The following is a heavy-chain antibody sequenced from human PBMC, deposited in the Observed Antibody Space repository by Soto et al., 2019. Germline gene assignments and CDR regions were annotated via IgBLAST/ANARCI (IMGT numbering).Heavy chain of an antibody. CDR1: GGSFSGYY. CDR2: INHSGST. J-gene: IGHJ4*02. Sequence: SETLSLTCAVYGGSFSGYYWSWIRQPPGKGLEWIGEINHSGSTNYNPSLKSRVTISVDTSKNQFSLKLSSVTAADTAVYYCARGRRVLRFLVWPSKDSKRYFDYWGQRTLVTVS. CDR3: ARGRRVLRFLVWPSKDSKRYFDY. V-gene: IGHV4-34*01. D-gene: IGHD3-3*01.